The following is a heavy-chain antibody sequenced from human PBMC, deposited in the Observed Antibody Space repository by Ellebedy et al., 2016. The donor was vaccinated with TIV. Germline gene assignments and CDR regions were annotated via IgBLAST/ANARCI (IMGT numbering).Heavy chain of an antibody. CDR2: ISYDGRNK. D-gene: IGHD5-18*01. V-gene: IGHV3-30*04. CDR3: ARQRGYSYGWFDY. J-gene: IGHJ4*02. CDR1: GFTFTSYA. Sequence: GGSLRLSCAASGFTFTSYAMHWVRQAPGKGLEWVAIISYDGRNKYYVDSVKGRFTISRDNSKNTLYLQMNSLRAEDTAVYYCARQRGYSYGWFDYWGQGTLVTVSS.